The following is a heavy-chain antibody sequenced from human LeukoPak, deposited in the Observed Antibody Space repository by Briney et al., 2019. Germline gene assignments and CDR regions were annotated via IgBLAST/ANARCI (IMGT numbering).Heavy chain of an antibody. CDR1: GGSISSYY. V-gene: IGHV4-59*01. D-gene: IGHD4-17*01. CDR2: IYYSGST. CDR3: ARVVNERYGGYVESYYFDY. J-gene: IGHJ4*02. Sequence: PSETLSLTCTVSGGSISSYYWSWIRQPPGKGLEWIGYIYYSGSTNYNPSLKSRVTISVDTSKNQFSLKLSSVTAADTAVCYCARVVNERYGGYVESYYFDYWGQGTLVTVSS.